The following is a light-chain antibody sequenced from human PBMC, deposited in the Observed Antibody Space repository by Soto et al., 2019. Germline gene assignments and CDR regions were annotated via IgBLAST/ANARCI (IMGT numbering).Light chain of an antibody. J-gene: IGLJ1*01. CDR3: SSYTTSNTRQIV. Sequence: QSALTQPASVSGSPGQSITISCTGTSSGVGGYNYVSWYQHHPGKAPKLMIYDVSNRPSGVSNRFSGSKSGNTASLTISGLQPEDEADYHCSSYTTSNTRQIVFGTGTKVTVL. CDR1: SSGVGGYNY. V-gene: IGLV2-14*03. CDR2: DVS.